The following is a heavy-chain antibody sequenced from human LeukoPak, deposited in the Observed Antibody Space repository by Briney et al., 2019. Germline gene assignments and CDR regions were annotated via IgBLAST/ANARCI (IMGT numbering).Heavy chain of an antibody. V-gene: IGHV3-23*01. D-gene: IGHD3-16*01. CDR2: ISGNGYA. Sequence: GGSLRLSCAASGFTFSSYAMSWVRQAPGKGLEWVSAISGNGYAYYADSVKGRFTISRDNSKNTSFLQMNSLRAEDTAVYYCARGKRQDGYVYTRRSTYSFDYWGQGTLVTVSS. J-gene: IGHJ4*02. CDR1: GFTFSSYA. CDR3: ARGKRQDGYVYTRRSTYSFDY.